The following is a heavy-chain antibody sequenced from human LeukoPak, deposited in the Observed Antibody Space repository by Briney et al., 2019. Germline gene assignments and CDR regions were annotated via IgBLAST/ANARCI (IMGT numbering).Heavy chain of an antibody. CDR1: GFTFSSYG. J-gene: IGHJ4*02. CDR3: AMSGSYTLFDY. Sequence: GSLRLSCAASGFTFSSYGMHWVRQAPGKGLEWVAVIWYDGSNKYYADSVKGRFTISRDDSKNTLYLQMNSLRAEDTAVYYCAMSGSYTLFDYWGQGTLVTVSS. CDR2: IWYDGSNK. D-gene: IGHD1-26*01. V-gene: IGHV3-33*01.